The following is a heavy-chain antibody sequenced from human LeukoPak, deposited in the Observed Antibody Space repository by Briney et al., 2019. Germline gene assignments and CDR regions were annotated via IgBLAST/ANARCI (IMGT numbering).Heavy chain of an antibody. D-gene: IGHD6-19*01. Sequence: GGSLRLSCAASGFTVSSNYMSWVRQAPGKGLEWVSVIYSGGSTYYADSVKGRFTISRDNAKNSLYLQMNSLRAEDTAVYYCARGKRVGSGWYRDAFDIWGQGTMVTVSS. CDR3: ARGKRVGSGWYRDAFDI. CDR1: GFTVSSNY. V-gene: IGHV3-53*01. CDR2: IYSGGST. J-gene: IGHJ3*02.